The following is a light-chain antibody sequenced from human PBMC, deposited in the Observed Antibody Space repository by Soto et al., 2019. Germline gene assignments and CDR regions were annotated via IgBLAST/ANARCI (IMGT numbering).Light chain of an antibody. CDR2: DAS. CDR3: QQRSNWPPYT. CDR1: QSVSSD. J-gene: IGKJ2*01. Sequence: DIVLTQSPATLSLSPGERATLSCRALQSVSSDLAWYQQKPCQAPRLLIYDASNRATGIPARFSGSGSGTDFSLTISSLDPEDCAVYYCQQRSNWPPYTFGQGTKLEIK. V-gene: IGKV3-11*01.